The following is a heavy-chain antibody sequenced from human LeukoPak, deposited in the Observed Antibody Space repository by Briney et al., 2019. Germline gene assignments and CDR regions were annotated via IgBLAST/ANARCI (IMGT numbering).Heavy chain of an antibody. CDR2: IYHSGST. CDR1: GGSISSGGYY. J-gene: IGHJ4*02. CDR3: ARDTSIAARGTHN. Sequence: SETLSLTCTVSGGSISSGGYYWSWIRQPPGKGLEWIGYIYHSGSTYYNPSLKSRVTISVDRSKNQFSLKLSSVTAADTAVYYCARDTSIAARGTHNWGQGTLVTVSS. D-gene: IGHD6-6*01. V-gene: IGHV4-30-2*01.